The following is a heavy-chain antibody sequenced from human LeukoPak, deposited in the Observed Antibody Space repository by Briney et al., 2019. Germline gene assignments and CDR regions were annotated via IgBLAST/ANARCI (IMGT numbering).Heavy chain of an antibody. V-gene: IGHV7-4-1*02. CDR2: INTNTGNP. J-gene: IGHJ4*02. Sequence: ASVKVSCKASGYTFTSYAMHWVRQAPGQGLEWMGWINTNTGNPTYAQGFTGRFVFSLDTSVSTAYLQISSLKAEDTAVYYCARSSVLRFLEWLLSPLDYWGQGTLVTVSS. CDR1: GYTFTSYA. D-gene: IGHD3-3*01. CDR3: ARSSVLRFLEWLLSPLDY.